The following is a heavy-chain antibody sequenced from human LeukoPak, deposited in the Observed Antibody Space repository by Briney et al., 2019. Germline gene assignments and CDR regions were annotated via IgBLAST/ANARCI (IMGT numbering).Heavy chain of an antibody. J-gene: IGHJ4*02. V-gene: IGHV3-30*04. CDR2: ISYDGSNK. Sequence: GGSLRLSCAASGFTFSSYAMHWVRQAPGKGLEWVAVISYDGSNKYYADSVKGRFTISRDNSKNTLYLQMNSLRAEDTAVFYCARARAFDYWGQGTLVTVSS. CDR1: GFTFSSYA. CDR3: ARARAFDY.